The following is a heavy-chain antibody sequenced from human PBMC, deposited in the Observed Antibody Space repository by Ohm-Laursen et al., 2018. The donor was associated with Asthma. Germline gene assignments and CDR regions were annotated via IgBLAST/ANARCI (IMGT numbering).Heavy chain of an antibody. CDR3: TRRATYRMDY. D-gene: IGHD3-16*02. Sequence: SLRLSCAASGFTFSSHGMHWVRQAQGKGLVWVSRIEPDGIRTTYADSVMGRFTISRDNAKNTLNLQMKSLSAEDTAVYYCTRRATYRMDYWGQGTQVTVSS. V-gene: IGHV3-74*01. CDR2: IEPDGIRT. CDR1: GFTFSSHG. J-gene: IGHJ4*02.